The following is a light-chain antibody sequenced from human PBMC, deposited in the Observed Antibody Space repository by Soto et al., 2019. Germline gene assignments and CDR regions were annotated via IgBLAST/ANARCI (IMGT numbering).Light chain of an antibody. CDR1: QSISSN. Sequence: TQSPSSLSASVGDRVTITCRANQSISSNLAWYQQKPGQAPRLLIYGAATRATGIPARFSGSGSGTDFTLTINSLQSEDFAVYYCQMYNNWVGTFGGGTKVEIK. CDR3: QMYNNWVGT. J-gene: IGKJ4*01. CDR2: GAA. V-gene: IGKV3-15*01.